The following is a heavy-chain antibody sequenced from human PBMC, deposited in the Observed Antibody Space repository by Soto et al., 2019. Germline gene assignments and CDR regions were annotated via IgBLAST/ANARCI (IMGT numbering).Heavy chain of an antibody. CDR3: ARDRDFCSGYGYYGMDV. V-gene: IGHV3-33*01. Sequence: QVQLVESGGGVVQPGRSLRLSCAASGFTFSSYGMHWVRQAPGKGLEWVAVIWYDGSNKYYADSVKGRFTISRDNSKNTLYLQMNSLRAEDTAVYYCARDRDFCSGYGYYGMDVWGQGTTVTVSS. J-gene: IGHJ6*02. CDR2: IWYDGSNK. D-gene: IGHD3-3*01. CDR1: GFTFSSYG.